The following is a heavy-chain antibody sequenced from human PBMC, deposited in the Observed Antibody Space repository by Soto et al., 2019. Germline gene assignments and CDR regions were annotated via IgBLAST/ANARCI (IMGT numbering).Heavy chain of an antibody. CDR3: ARERTIKEMTKYYYYGMDV. CDR1: GFTFSSYA. V-gene: IGHV3-30-3*01. CDR2: ISYDGSNK. J-gene: IGHJ6*02. Sequence: GGSLRLSCAASGFTFSSYAMHWVRQAPGKGLEWVAVISYDGSNKYYADSVKGRFTISRDNSKNTLYLQMNSLRAEDTAVYYCARERTIKEMTKYYYYGMDVWGQGTTVTVSS.